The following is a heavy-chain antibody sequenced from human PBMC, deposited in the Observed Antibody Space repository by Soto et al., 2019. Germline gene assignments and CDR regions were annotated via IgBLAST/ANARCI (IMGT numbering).Heavy chain of an antibody. Sequence: GGSLRLSCAASGFTFSSYAMSWVRQAPGKGLEWVSAISGSGGSTYYADSVKGRFTISRDNSKNTLYLQMNSLSAEDTAVYYCAKDRGLTGEVYDAFDIWGQGTMVTVSS. D-gene: IGHD7-27*01. J-gene: IGHJ3*02. CDR2: ISGSGGST. V-gene: IGHV3-23*01. CDR3: AKDRGLTGEVYDAFDI. CDR1: GFTFSSYA.